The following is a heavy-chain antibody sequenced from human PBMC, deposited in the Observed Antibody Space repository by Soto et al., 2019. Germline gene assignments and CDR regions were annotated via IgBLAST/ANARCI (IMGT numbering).Heavy chain of an antibody. V-gene: IGHV1-69*13. CDR3: AIPIVDYGDRGAFDI. CDR1: GGTFSSYA. J-gene: IGHJ3*02. D-gene: IGHD4-17*01. Sequence: SVKVSCKASGGTFSSYAISWVRQAPGQGLEWMGGIIPIFGTANYAQKFQGRVTITADESTSTAYMELSSLRSEDTAVYYCAIPIVDYGDRGAFDIWGQGTMVTVSS. CDR2: IIPIFGTA.